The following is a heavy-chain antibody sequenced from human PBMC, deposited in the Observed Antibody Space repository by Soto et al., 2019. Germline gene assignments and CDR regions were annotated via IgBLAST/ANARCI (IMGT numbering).Heavy chain of an antibody. D-gene: IGHD1-7*01. CDR2: IYPGDSDT. V-gene: IGHV5-51*01. Sequence: PGESLKISCKGSGYSFTSYWIGWVRQMPGKGLEWMGIIYPGDSDTRYSPSFQGQVTISADKSISTAYLQWSSLKASDTAMYYCARQRLELPGHYYYYYGMDVWGQGTTVTVSS. J-gene: IGHJ6*02. CDR1: GYSFTSYW. CDR3: ARQRLELPGHYYYYYGMDV.